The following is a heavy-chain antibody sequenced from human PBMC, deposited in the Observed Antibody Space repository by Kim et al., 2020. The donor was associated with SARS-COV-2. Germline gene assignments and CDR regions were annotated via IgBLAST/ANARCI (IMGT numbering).Heavy chain of an antibody. CDR2: TYYRSKWYN. J-gene: IGHJ5*02. CDR1: GDSVSSNSAA. V-gene: IGHV6-1*01. D-gene: IGHD5-12*01. Sequence: SQTLSLTCAISGDSVSSNSAAWNWIRQSPSRGLEWLGRTYYRSKWYNDYAVSVKSRITINPDTSKNQFSLQLNSVTPEDTAVYYCARGGTIVATTLGGGHRWFEPWGERTLVTLSS. CDR3: ARGGTIVATTLGGGHRWFEP.